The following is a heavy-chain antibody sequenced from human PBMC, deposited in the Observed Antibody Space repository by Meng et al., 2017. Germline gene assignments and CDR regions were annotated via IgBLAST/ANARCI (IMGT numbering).Heavy chain of an antibody. CDR2: IIPIFGTA. CDR1: GGTFSSYS. D-gene: IGHD4-23*01. Sequence: VQLVQSWAEVTKPWSSVKVSCKASGGTFSSYSISWVRQAPGQGLEWMGGIIPIFGTANYAQKFQGRVTIIADKSPSTAYMELSSLRSEDTAVYYCARGVGYGGNSLYFDYWGQGTLVTVSS. CDR3: ARGVGYGGNSLYFDY. J-gene: IGHJ4*02. V-gene: IGHV1-69*06.